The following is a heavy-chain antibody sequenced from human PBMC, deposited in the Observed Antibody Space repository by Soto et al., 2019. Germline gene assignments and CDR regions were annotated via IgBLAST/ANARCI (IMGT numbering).Heavy chain of an antibody. CDR3: ARGPGGPDGPGDY. CDR2: INAGNGNT. J-gene: IGHJ4*02. CDR1: GYTFTSNA. Sequence: QVQLVQSGAEVKKPGASVKVSCKASGYTFTSNAMHWVRQAPGQRLEWMGWINAGNGNTKYSQKFQGRVTITRDTXASTAYMELSSLRSEGTAVYYCARGPGGPDGPGDYWGQGTLVTVSS. D-gene: IGHD2-15*01. V-gene: IGHV1-3*01.